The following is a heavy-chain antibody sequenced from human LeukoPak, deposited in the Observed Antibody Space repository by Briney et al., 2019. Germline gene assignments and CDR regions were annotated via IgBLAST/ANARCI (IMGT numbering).Heavy chain of an antibody. CDR3: ARDLGSGSYYTGG. CDR2: ISSSSSYI. CDR1: GFTFSSYS. J-gene: IGHJ4*02. Sequence: GGSLRLSCAASGFTFSSYSMNWVRQAPGKGLEWVSSISSSSSYIYYADSVKGRFTISRDNAKNSLYLQMNSLRAEDTAVYYCARDLGSGSYYTGGWSQGTLVTVSS. V-gene: IGHV3-21*01. D-gene: IGHD1-26*01.